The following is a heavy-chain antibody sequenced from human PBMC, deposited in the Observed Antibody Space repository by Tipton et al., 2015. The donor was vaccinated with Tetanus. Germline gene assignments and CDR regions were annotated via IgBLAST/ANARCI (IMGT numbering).Heavy chain of an antibody. V-gene: IGHV4-30-4*01. CDR1: GDSIRSEDYY. D-gene: IGHD2-2*01. CDR3: ARLTCSSPSCYYYYYSSVDV. J-gene: IGHJ6*03. Sequence: TLSLTCSVSGDSIRSEDYYWGWIRQSPGKGLEWLGYIYYSGSTYNNPSLKSLVSISLDASKNQFSLSLNSLTAADSATYYCARLTCSSPSCYYYYYSSVDVWGTGTAVAVSS. CDR2: IYYSGST.